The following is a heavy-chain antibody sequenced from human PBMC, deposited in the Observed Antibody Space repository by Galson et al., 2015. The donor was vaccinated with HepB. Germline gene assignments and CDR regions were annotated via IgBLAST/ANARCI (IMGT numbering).Heavy chain of an antibody. CDR3: ARDLYGPGSYWSGSKHYGMDV. V-gene: IGHV3-66*01. J-gene: IGHJ6*02. CDR1: GISVSSSY. CDR2: IYKSGST. Sequence: SLRLSCAAAGISVSSSYMTWVRQAPGKGLEWVSVIYKSGSTYYGDSVKGRFTISRENSKNTLYLQMNSLRVEDTAVYYCARDLYGPGSYWSGSKHYGMDVWGHGTTVTVSS. D-gene: IGHD3-10*01.